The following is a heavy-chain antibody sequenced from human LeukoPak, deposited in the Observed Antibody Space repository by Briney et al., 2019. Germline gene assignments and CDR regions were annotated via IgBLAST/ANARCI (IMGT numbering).Heavy chain of an antibody. CDR2: IRWNSGGI. Sequence: GRSLRLSCAASGFTFDDYAMHWVRHAPGKGLEWVSGIRWNSGGIAYADSVKGRFTISRDNAKNSLYLQMNSLRAEDTALYYCANGDDSSGYYYSWTYWGQGTLVTVSS. J-gene: IGHJ4*02. V-gene: IGHV3-9*01. CDR1: GFTFDDYA. D-gene: IGHD3-22*01. CDR3: ANGDDSSGYYYSWTY.